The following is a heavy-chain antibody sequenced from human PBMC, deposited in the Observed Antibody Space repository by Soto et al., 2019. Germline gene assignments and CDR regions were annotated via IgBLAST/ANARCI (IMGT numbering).Heavy chain of an antibody. J-gene: IGHJ6*03. D-gene: IGHD3-16*01. CDR3: AKRDSFGAAYYMDV. CDR1: GFTFSNYA. CDR2: ISECGSST. V-gene: IGHV3-23*01. Sequence: EVQLLESGGGLVQPGGSLRLSCAASGFTFSNYAMSWVRQAPGKGLEWVSSISECGSSTYYADSVKGRFTISRDNSKNTLYLQMNSLRAADTVVYYCAKRDSFGAAYYMDVWGKGTTVTVSS.